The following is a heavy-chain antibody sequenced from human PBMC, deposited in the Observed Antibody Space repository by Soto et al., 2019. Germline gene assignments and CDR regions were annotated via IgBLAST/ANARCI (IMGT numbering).Heavy chain of an antibody. CDR2: IKSKTDGGTT. Sequence: GGSLRLSCAASGFTFSNAWMSWVRQAPGKGLEWVGRIKSKTDGGTTDYAAPVKGRFTISRDDSKHTLYLQMNSLKTEDTAVYYCFKGYDLNSGYDAFDIWGQGTMVTVSS. V-gene: IGHV3-15*01. J-gene: IGHJ3*02. D-gene: IGHD5-12*01. CDR3: FKGYDLNSGYDAFDI. CDR1: GFTFSNAW.